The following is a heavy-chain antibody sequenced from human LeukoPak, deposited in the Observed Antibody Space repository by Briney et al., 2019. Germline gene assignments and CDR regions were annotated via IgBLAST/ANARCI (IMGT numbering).Heavy chain of an antibody. J-gene: IGHJ6*02. Sequence: GEALKISCKGSGYSFTSYWIGWVRQMPGKGLGWMGIIYPGDSDTRYSPSFQGQVTISADKSISTAYLQWSSLKASDTAMYYCARLSFLGSYYSGYYYGMDVWGQGTTVTVSS. V-gene: IGHV5-51*01. D-gene: IGHD1-26*01. CDR1: GYSFTSYW. CDR3: ARLSFLGSYYSGYYYGMDV. CDR2: IYPGDSDT.